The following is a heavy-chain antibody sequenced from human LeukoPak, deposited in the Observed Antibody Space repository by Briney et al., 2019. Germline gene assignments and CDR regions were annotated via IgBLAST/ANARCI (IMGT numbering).Heavy chain of an antibody. CDR1: GFTFSSYS. CDR2: ISNDGRNK. D-gene: IGHD1-7*01. V-gene: IGHV3-30*04. Sequence: GGSLRLSCAASGFTFSSYSMHWARQAPGKGLEWVALISNDGRNKYYADSVKGRFTISRDNSKNTLYLQMDSLRTEDTAVHYCAREDGNFHGAFDIWGQGTMVTVSS. J-gene: IGHJ3*02. CDR3: AREDGNFHGAFDI.